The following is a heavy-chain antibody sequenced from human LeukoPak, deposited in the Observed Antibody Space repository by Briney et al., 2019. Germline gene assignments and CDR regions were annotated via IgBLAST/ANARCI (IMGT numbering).Heavy chain of an antibody. CDR1: GFTFSTYC. CDR3: VRDFRSADY. Sequence: AGGSLRLSCAASGFTFSTYCMHWVRHAPGKGPMWVSRICPDGTVTNYADSVKARFIISRDNARNTVYLQTNSLRVEDTAVYYCVRDFRSADYWGQGPLVTVSS. J-gene: IGHJ4*02. CDR2: ICPDGTVT. V-gene: IGHV3-74*01.